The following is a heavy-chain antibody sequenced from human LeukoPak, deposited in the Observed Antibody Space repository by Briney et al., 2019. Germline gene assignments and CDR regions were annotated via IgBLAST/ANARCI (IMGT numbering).Heavy chain of an antibody. D-gene: IGHD6-13*01. CDR3: ARDFRTGIAASCIYY. J-gene: IGHJ4*02. Sequence: GGSVKVSCKASGYTFTGYYMHWVRQAPGQGLEWVGRINRNSGGTNYAHKVQGRVTITRDTSNNTLYMEMSRLRSDDTAVYSLARDFRTGIAASCIYYWGRGNLVNVFS. V-gene: IGHV1-2*06. CDR1: GYTFTGYY. CDR2: INRNSGGT.